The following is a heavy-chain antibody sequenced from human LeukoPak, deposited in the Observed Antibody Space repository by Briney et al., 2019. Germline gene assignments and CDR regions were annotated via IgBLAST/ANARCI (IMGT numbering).Heavy chain of an antibody. Sequence: TGGSLRLSCAVSEFTFSSYWMSWVRQAPGKGLEWVANIKQDGSEKYYVDSVKGRFTISRDNAKNSLYLQMNSLRAEDTAVYYCARLPEKYYYYYMDVWGKGTTVTVSS. CDR1: EFTFSSYW. V-gene: IGHV3-7*01. D-gene: IGHD2-2*01. CDR3: ARLPEKYYYYYMDV. J-gene: IGHJ6*03. CDR2: IKQDGSEK.